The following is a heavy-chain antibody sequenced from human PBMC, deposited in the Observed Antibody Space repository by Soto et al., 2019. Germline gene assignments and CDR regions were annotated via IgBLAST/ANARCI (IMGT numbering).Heavy chain of an antibody. V-gene: IGHV1-69*08. CDR3: ATEKYGAGRVGVDT. CDR2: IVPTLRLT. J-gene: IGHJ5*02. Sequence: QVQLVQSGAEVKKPGSSLKVSCETSGGTSTIYTITWVRQAPGQGLQWMGRIVPTLRLTNYAQDFQGRLTVTANKSTSKAHMELSSLTSEDTAVYYCATEKYGAGRVGVDTWGQGALVTVSS. D-gene: IGHD1-26*01. CDR1: GGTSTIYT.